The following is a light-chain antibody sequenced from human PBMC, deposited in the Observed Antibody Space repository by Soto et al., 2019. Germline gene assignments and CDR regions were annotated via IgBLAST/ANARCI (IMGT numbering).Light chain of an antibody. CDR1: QSVLYSSNNKNY. Sequence: DIVMTKSPDSLAVSLGERATINCKSSQSVLYSSNNKNYLAWYQQKPGQPPKLLIYWASTRESGVPDRFSGSGSGTDFTITISSLQTEDVAIYYCQQYYITPYTFGQGTKLEIK. CDR3: QQYYITPYT. V-gene: IGKV4-1*01. J-gene: IGKJ2*01. CDR2: WAS.